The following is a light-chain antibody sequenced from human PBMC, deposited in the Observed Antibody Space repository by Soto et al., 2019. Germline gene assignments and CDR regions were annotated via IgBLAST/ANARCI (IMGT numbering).Light chain of an antibody. J-gene: IGKJ1*01. V-gene: IGKV1-39*01. CDR2: AAS. CDR1: QSISSY. Sequence: DIQMTQSPSSLSASVGDRVTITCQASQSISSYLNWYQQKPGKAPKLLIYAASSLQSGVPSRFSGSGSGTDFTLTISSLQPEDFATYYCQQSYSTLGRTFGQGTKVEIK. CDR3: QQSYSTLGRT.